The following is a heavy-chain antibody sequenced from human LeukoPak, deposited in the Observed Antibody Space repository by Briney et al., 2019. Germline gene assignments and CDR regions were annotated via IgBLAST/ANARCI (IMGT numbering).Heavy chain of an antibody. J-gene: IGHJ6*02. CDR3: ARDSRFYDFWSGSYYGMDV. D-gene: IGHD3-3*01. CDR1: GYTFTSYG. Sequence: ASVKVSCKASGYTFTSYGISWVRQAPGQGLEWMGWISAYNGNTSYAQKLQGRVTMTTDTSTSTAYMELRSLRSDDTAVYYCARDSRFYDFWSGSYYGMDVWGQGTTVTVSS. V-gene: IGHV1-18*01. CDR2: ISAYNGNT.